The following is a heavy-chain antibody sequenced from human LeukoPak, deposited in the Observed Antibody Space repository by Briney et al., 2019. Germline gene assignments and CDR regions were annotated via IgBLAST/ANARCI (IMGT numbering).Heavy chain of an antibody. D-gene: IGHD2-15*01. J-gene: IGHJ2*01. CDR3: ARRPYSIPGYFDL. CDR1: GFTFSTYG. CDR2: IWYEGTNK. Sequence: GGSLRLSCAASGFTFSTYGMHWVRQAPGKGLEWVTFIWYEGTNKYYADSVKGRFTISRDNSKNTLYLQMNSLRAEDTAVYYCARRPYSIPGYFDLWGRGTLVTVSS. V-gene: IGHV3-30*02.